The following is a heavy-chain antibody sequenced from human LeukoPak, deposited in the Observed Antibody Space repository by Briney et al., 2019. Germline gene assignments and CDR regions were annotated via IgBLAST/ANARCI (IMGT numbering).Heavy chain of an antibody. Sequence: SETLSLTCIVSGDSVRASSYHWGWIHQSHGRGLEWIGDVYYNGNTYYNPSLERRVTIFSDKSKNQFSLQLSAVTAADTAVYYCARRWSGNHPYHFWGQGALVSVSS. CDR1: GDSVRASSYH. V-gene: IGHV4-39*01. CDR2: VYYNGNT. J-gene: IGHJ4*02. CDR3: ARRWSGNHPYHF. D-gene: IGHD3-3*01.